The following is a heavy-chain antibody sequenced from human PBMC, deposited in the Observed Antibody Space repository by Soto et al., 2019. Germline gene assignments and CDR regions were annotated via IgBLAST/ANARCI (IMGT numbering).Heavy chain of an antibody. CDR1: GGSLSHYF. CDR3: ARGGISHWAYFYYMDV. D-gene: IGHD2-21*01. J-gene: IGHJ6*03. V-gene: IGHV4-34*01. CDR2: INHLGSI. Sequence: QVQLQQWGAGLLKPSETLSLTCVVSGGSLSHYFWSWIRKPPGMALEWIGEINHLGSINYNPSLKSQVTMSVDTYNNHFTLTLNSVTAADTATYYCARGGISHWAYFYYMDVWDRGTTVTDSS.